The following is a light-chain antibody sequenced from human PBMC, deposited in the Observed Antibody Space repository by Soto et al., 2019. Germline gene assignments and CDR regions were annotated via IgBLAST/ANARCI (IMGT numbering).Light chain of an antibody. CDR3: QQYSSSPTWT. Sequence: ESVLTQSPGTLSLSPGERATLSCRASQSVSSNYLAWYQQKPGQAPTLLIYGASTSATSITDRFSGSGSGTDFPLTISRLETEESAIYYCQQYSSSPTWTFGQGTKVAIE. CDR1: QSVSSNY. V-gene: IGKV3-20*01. CDR2: GAS. J-gene: IGKJ1*01.